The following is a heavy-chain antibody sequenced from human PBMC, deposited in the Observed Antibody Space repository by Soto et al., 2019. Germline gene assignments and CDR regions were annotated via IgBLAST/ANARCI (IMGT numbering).Heavy chain of an antibody. J-gene: IGHJ6*02. Sequence: GGSLRLSCAASGFTFSSYGMHWVRQAPGKGLEWVAVISYDGSNKYYADSVKGRFTISRDNSKNTLYLQMNSLRAEDTAVYYCAKFQAIPGIAAAGILDYYYGMDVWGQGTTVTVSS. CDR2: ISYDGSNK. V-gene: IGHV3-30*18. CDR3: AKFQAIPGIAAAGILDYYYGMDV. CDR1: GFTFSSYG. D-gene: IGHD6-13*01.